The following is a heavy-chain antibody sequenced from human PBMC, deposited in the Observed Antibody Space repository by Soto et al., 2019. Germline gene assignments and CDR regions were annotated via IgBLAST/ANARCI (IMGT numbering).Heavy chain of an antibody. CDR3: ARGVYDFWSGKNWFDP. V-gene: IGHV1-18*04. CDR2: ISGYNGNT. CDR1: GYTLTSYG. Sequence: QVQLVQSGAEVKKPGASVNVSCKASGYTLTSYGISWVRQAPGQGLEWMGWISGYNGNTYQAQKVQRRVTMTTDTSTNTAYMELRSLRSDDTAVYYCARGVYDFWSGKNWFDPWGQGTLVTVSS. D-gene: IGHD3-3*01. J-gene: IGHJ5*02.